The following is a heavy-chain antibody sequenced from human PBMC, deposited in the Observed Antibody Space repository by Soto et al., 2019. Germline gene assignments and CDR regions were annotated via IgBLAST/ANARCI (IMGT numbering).Heavy chain of an antibody. CDR1: GYTFTSYY. CDR3: ARDLDMAVLQYNFDY. V-gene: IGHV1-46*01. D-gene: IGHD1-1*01. Sequence: ASVKVSCKASGYTFTSYYMHWVRQAPGQGLEWMGIINPSGGSTSYAQKFQGRVTMTRDTSTSTVYMELSSLRSEDTAVYYCARDLDMAVLQYNFDYWGQGTLVTVSS. CDR2: INPSGGST. J-gene: IGHJ4*02.